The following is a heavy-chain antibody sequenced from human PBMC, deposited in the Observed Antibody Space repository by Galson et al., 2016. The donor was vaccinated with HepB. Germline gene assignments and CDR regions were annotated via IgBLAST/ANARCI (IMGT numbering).Heavy chain of an antibody. V-gene: IGHV3-74*01. CDR3: SFGQSSAFGTFDV. CDR1: GFTFRSHQ. Sequence: SLRLSCAVSGFTFRSHQMHWLRQVPGKGLVWVSRIEPDGNSPIYADSVKGRFTISRDNAKNTLYLQMNSLGVEDTAMYYCSFGQSSAFGTFDVWGQGTMVTVSS. D-gene: IGHD6-25*01. CDR2: IEPDGNSP. J-gene: IGHJ3*01.